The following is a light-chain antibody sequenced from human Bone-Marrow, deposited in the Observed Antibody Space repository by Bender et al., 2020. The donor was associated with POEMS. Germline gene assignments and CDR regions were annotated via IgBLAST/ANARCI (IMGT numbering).Light chain of an antibody. CDR3: QVWDSSSDHAV. V-gene: IGLV3-21*02. Sequence: SYVLTQPPSVSVAPGQTASLTCGGSDIGSEAVHWYQQKPGQAPVLVIFNDADRPSGIPGRVSGSNSGDTATLTISRVEAGDEADYYCQVWDSSSDHAVFGGGTKLTVL. CDR1: DIGSEA. CDR2: NDA. J-gene: IGLJ2*01.